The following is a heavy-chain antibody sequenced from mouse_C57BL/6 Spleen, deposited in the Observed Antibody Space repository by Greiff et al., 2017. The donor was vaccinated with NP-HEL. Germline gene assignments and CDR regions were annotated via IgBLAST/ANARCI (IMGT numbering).Heavy chain of an antibody. Sequence: DVHLVESGEGLVKPGGSLKLSCAASGFTFSSYAMSWVRQTPEKRLEWVAYISSGGDSIYYADTVKGRFTISRDNARNTLYLQMSSLKSEDTAMYYCTRDHDYYGLAGYWGKGTTLTVSS. CDR3: TRDHDYYGLAGY. D-gene: IGHD1-1*01. J-gene: IGHJ2*01. CDR2: ISSGGDSI. CDR1: GFTFSSYA. V-gene: IGHV5-9-1*02.